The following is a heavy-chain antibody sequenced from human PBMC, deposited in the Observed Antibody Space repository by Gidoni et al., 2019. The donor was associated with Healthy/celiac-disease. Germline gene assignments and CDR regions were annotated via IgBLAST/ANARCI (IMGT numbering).Heavy chain of an antibody. V-gene: IGHV3-21*01. CDR2: ISSSSSYM. Sequence: EVQLVESGGGLVKPGGSLRLSCAASGFTFSSYSMNWVRQAPGKGLEWVSSISSSSSYMYYAASVKGRFTISRDNAKNSLYLQMNSLRAEDTAVYYCARETSSSSIPFDYWGQGTLVTVSS. CDR1: GFTFSSYS. J-gene: IGHJ4*02. D-gene: IGHD6-6*01. CDR3: ARETSSSSIPFDY.